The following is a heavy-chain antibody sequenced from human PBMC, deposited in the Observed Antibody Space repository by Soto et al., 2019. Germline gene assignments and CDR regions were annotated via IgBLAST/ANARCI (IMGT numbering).Heavy chain of an antibody. Sequence: QVQLVESGGGVVQPGRSLRLSCADSGFTFSDFGMHSVRQAPGKGLDWVAVISYDGTEKYYADSVKGRFTISRDNSKNTLYLQMNNVRAEDTSVYYCASVAGTGSYFYYAMDVWGQGTTVTVSS. CDR3: ASVAGTGSYFYYAMDV. V-gene: IGHV3-30*03. D-gene: IGHD6-19*01. J-gene: IGHJ6*02. CDR2: ISYDGTEK. CDR1: GFTFSDFG.